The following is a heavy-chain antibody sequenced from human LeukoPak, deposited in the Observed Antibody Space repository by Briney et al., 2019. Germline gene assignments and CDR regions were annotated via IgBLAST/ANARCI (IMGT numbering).Heavy chain of an antibody. CDR3: ARERITMLGGLTFPLFDY. Sequence: ASVKVSCKASGYTFTDYYLHWVRQAPGQGLEWIGRINPNGGATNYAQKFQGRVTMARDTFISTAYMDLGRLRSDDTAVYYCARERITMLGGLTFPLFDYWGQGTLVTVSS. CDR2: INPNGGAT. J-gene: IGHJ4*02. V-gene: IGHV1-2*06. CDR1: GYTFTDYY. D-gene: IGHD3-10*01.